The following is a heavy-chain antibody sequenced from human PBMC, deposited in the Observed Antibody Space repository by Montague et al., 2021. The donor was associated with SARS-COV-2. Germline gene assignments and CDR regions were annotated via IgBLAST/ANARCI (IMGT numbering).Heavy chain of an antibody. D-gene: IGHD1-1*01. J-gene: IGHJ5*02. CDR1: GFSLSTSGVG. CDR2: IYWDDDK. Sequence: PALVKPTQTPTLTCTFSGFSLSTSGVGVGWIRQPPGKALEWLALIYWDDDKRYSPSLKSRLTITKDTSKNQVVLTMTNMDPVDTATYYCAHRRPNFHRGWFDPWGQGTLVTVSS. CDR3: AHRRPNFHRGWFDP. V-gene: IGHV2-5*02.